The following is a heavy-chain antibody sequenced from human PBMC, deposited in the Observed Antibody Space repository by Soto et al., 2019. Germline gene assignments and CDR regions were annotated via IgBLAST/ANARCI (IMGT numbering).Heavy chain of an antibody. V-gene: IGHV1-18*04. J-gene: IGHJ5*02. CDR3: AGVGAEGVWFDP. CDR1: GYTFTSYG. D-gene: IGHD1-26*01. Sequence: GPVKVSCKASGYTFTSYGISWVRQAPGQGLEWMGWISAYNGNTNYAQKLQGRVTMTTDTSTSTAYMELRSLRSDDTAVYYCAGVGAEGVWFDPWGQGTLVTVSS. CDR2: ISAYNGNT.